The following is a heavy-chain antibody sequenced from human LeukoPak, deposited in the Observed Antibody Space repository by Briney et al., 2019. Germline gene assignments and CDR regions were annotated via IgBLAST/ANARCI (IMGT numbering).Heavy chain of an antibody. J-gene: IGHJ5*02. CDR3: ARALDRSYYYVYLS. Sequence: GASVTVSCKASGYTFTDFDINWVRQAPGRGLEWMGGMNPNSGNTVYAQKFQGRVTMTRDTSINTGRMDLTSLTSEDTALYYCARALDRSYYYVYLSWGQGTVISVSS. CDR2: MNPNSGNT. D-gene: IGHD3-16*01. V-gene: IGHV1-8*01. CDR1: GYTFTDFD.